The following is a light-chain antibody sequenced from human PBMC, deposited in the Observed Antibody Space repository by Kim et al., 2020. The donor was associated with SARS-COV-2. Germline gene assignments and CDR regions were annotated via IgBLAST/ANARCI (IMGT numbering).Light chain of an antibody. CDR3: QVWDFNTHV. J-gene: IGLJ1*01. CDR1: NIENKN. CDR2: RDT. Sequence: SYELTQPLSVSVALGQTAKITCGGNNIENKNVHWYQQKPGQVPLLVIYRDTNRPSGIPERFSGSNSGNTATLTISGAQVGDEADYYCQVWDFNTHVFGSGTKVTVL. V-gene: IGLV3-9*01.